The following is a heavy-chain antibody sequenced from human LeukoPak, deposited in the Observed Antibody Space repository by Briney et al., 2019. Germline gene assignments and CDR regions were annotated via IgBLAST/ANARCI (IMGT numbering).Heavy chain of an antibody. V-gene: IGHV3-30*04. CDR2: VSYDGSNK. CDR3: ARQPRPRQYYYYGLDV. CDR1: GFTFSGYA. D-gene: IGHD1-14*01. J-gene: IGHJ6*02. Sequence: GGFLRLSCAASGFTFSGYAMHWVRQAPGKGLEWVAVVSYDGSNKYYADSVKGRFTISRDNSNNTLYLQMNSLRAEDTAVYFCARQPRPRQYYYYGLDVWGQGTTVTVSS.